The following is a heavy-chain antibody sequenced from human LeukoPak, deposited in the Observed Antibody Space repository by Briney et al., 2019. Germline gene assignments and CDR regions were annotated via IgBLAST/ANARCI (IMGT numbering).Heavy chain of an antibody. CDR3: ARTVLGHDAFDI. J-gene: IGHJ3*02. CDR2: ISSSGSTI. CDR1: GFTFSSYE. D-gene: IGHD1-26*01. Sequence: GGSLRLSCAASGFTFSSYEMNWVRQAPGKGLEWVSYISSSGSTIYYADSVKGRFTISRDNAKNSLYLQMNSLRAEDTAVYYCARTVLGHDAFDIWGQGTMVTVSS. V-gene: IGHV3-48*03.